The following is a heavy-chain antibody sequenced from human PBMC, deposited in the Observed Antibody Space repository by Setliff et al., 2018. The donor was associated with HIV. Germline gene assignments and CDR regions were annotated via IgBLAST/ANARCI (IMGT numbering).Heavy chain of an antibody. CDR1: GGSFSGYY. CDR3: ARGSRQLTIFGVVFNTNYYFMDV. CDR2: INHDRTT. J-gene: IGHJ6*03. D-gene: IGHD3-3*01. Sequence: SETLSLTCVVYGGSFSGYYWSWIRQPPGKGLEWIGEINHDRTTNYNPSLKSRVTISVDTSKNQFSLTLNSVTAADTAVYYCARGSRQLTIFGVVFNTNYYFMDVWGKGTAVTVSS. V-gene: IGHV4-34*01.